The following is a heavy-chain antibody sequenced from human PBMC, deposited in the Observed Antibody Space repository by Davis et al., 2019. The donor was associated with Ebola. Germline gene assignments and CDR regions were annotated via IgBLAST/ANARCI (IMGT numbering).Heavy chain of an antibody. D-gene: IGHD3-10*01. CDR2: INPNSGGT. CDR3: AKVFRGQRNWFDP. V-gene: IGHV1-2*04. J-gene: IGHJ5*02. CDR1: GYTFTGYY. Sequence: ASVKVSCKASGYTFTGYYMHWVRQAPGQGLEWMGWINPNSGGTNYAQKFQGWVTMTRDTSISTAYMELSRLRSDDTAVYYCAKVFRGQRNWFDPWGQGTLVTVSS.